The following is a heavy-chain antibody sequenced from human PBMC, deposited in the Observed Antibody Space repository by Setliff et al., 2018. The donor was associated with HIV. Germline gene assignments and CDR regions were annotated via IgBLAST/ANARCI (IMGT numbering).Heavy chain of an antibody. D-gene: IGHD1-7*01. CDR1: GGSVNDFY. CDR3: ARKGNWNYPYDY. CDR2: IFTSGST. J-gene: IGHJ4*02. V-gene: IGHV4-4*09. Sequence: SETLSLTCTVSGGSVNDFYWTWIRQTPGKGLEWIGYIFTSGSTNYNPSLKSRVTISIDKPKNQFSLRLTSVTAADTAVYYCARKGNWNYPYDYWGQGTLVTVSS.